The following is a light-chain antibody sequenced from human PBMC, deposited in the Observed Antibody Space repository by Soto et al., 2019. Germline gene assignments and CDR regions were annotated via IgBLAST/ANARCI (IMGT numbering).Light chain of an antibody. CDR3: SSYTSGSALDV. CDR2: DVS. CDR1: SSDVGGYNY. J-gene: IGLJ1*01. Sequence: QSALTQPRSVSGSPGQSVTISCTGTSSDVGGYNYVSWYQQYSGKAPKVMIYDVSKRPSGVPDRFSGSKSGNTASLTISGLQAEDEADYYCSSYTSGSALDVFGTGTKLTVL. V-gene: IGLV2-11*01.